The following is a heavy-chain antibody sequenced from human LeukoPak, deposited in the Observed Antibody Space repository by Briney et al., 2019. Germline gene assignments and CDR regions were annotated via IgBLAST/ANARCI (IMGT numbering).Heavy chain of an antibody. CDR3: ARDPKYGSGSWVNWFDP. V-gene: IGHV3-21*01. J-gene: IGHJ5*02. CDR1: GFTFSSYS. Sequence: PGGSLRLSCAASGFTFSSYSMNWVRQAPGKGLEWVSSISSSSSYIYYADSVKGRFTISRDNAKNSLYLQMNSLRAEDTAVYYCARDPKYGSGSWVNWFDPWGQGTLVTVSS. CDR2: ISSSSSYI. D-gene: IGHD3-10*01.